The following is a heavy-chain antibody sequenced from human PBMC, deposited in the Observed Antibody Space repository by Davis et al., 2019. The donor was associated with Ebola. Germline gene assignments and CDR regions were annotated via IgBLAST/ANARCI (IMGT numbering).Heavy chain of an antibody. J-gene: IGHJ6*02. CDR3: AREHSGTTFEGLGGMDV. CDR2: ISSNGGST. D-gene: IGHD1-1*01. Sequence: PGGSLRLSCSASGFTFSSYAMHWVRQAPGKGLEYVSAISSNGGSTYYADSVKGRFTISRHNSKNTLYLQMNSLRAEDTAVYYCAREHSGTTFEGLGGMDVWGQGTTVTVSS. V-gene: IGHV3-64*04. CDR1: GFTFSSYA.